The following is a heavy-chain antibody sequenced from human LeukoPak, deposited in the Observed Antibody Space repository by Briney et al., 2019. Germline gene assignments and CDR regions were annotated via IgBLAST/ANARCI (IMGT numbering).Heavy chain of an antibody. CDR3: AKVGTDAFDI. CDR1: GFIFSNYG. CDR2: ISYDGSNK. V-gene: IGHV3-33*05. Sequence: PGGSLRLSCAASGFIFSNYGMHWVRQAPGKGLEWVAVISYDGSNKYYADSVKGRFTISRDNSKNTLYLQMNSLRAEDTAVYYCAKVGTDAFDIWGQGTMVTVSS. J-gene: IGHJ3*02.